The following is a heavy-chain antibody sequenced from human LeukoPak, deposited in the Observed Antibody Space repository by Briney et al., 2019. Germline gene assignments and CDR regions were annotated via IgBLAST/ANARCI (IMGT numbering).Heavy chain of an antibody. CDR2: IYSGGAT. Sequence: GGSLRLSCTASGLTVSSNYMSWVRQAPGKGLEWVSVIYSGGATYYADSVKGRFTISRDNSKNTLYLQMNSLRAEDTAVYYCARDMTTVTTGDYWGQGTLVTVSS. V-gene: IGHV3-66*01. CDR1: GLTVSSNY. J-gene: IGHJ4*02. D-gene: IGHD4-17*01. CDR3: ARDMTTVTTGDY.